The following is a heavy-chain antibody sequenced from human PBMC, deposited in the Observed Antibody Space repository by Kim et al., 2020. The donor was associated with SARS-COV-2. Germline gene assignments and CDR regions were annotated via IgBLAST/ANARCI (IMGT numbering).Heavy chain of an antibody. CDR2: IKSKTDGGTT. D-gene: IGHD6-13*01. Sequence: GGSLRLSCAASGFTFSNAWMSWVRQAPGKGLEWVGRIKSKTDGGTTDYAAPVKGRFTNSRDDSKNTLYLQMNSLKTEDTAVYYCTTGVKGSSWPPPYYYGMDVWGQGTTVTVSS. CDR1: GFTFSNAW. CDR3: TTGVKGSSWPPPYYYGMDV. V-gene: IGHV3-15*01. J-gene: IGHJ6*02.